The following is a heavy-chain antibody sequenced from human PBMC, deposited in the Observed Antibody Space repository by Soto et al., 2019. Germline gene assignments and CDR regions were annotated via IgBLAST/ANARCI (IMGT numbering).Heavy chain of an antibody. CDR1: GLTFSRNW. Sequence: EVQLVESGGGLVQPGGSLRLACVASGLTFSRNWMTWVPQAPGKGLEWVATIKYDGSEKSYVDSAKGRFTISRDNAKNSLSLQMNSLRAEDTAVYYCARVLSAFDYFDYWGQGTLVTVSS. J-gene: IGHJ4*02. CDR3: ARVLSAFDYFDY. D-gene: IGHD3-3*02. V-gene: IGHV3-7*05. CDR2: IKYDGSEK.